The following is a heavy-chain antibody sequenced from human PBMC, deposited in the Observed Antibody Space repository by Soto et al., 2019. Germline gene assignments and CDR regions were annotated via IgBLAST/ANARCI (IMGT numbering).Heavy chain of an antibody. CDR1: GYSFTDYW. J-gene: IGHJ4*02. V-gene: IGHV5-51*01. D-gene: IGHD3-9*01. CDR2: IYPGDSDA. CDR3: ARQADYNILTGYFYYFDY. Sequence: GESLKISCKSSGYSFTDYWIGWVRQMPGKGLEWMGIIYPGDSDARYSPSFQGQVTVSVDTSINTAFLRWNSLTASDTAMYYCARQADYNILTGYFYYFDYWGQGSLVTVSS.